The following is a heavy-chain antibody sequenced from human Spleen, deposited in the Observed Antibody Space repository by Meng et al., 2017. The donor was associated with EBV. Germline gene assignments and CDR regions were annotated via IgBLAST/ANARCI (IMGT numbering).Heavy chain of an antibody. J-gene: IGHJ4*02. CDR2: IHYTGST. D-gene: IGHD1-26*01. CDR3: ASPYSGSYYGIDY. CDR1: GGSISGNNYY. Sequence: QLQLQESGPGLVKPSXXLSLTXPVSGGSISGNNYYWGWIRQPPGKGLEWIGSIHYTGSTYYYPSLKSRVTISGDTSKRQFSLKLSSVTAADTAVYCCASPYSGSYYGIDYWGQGTLVTVSS. V-gene: IGHV4-39*07.